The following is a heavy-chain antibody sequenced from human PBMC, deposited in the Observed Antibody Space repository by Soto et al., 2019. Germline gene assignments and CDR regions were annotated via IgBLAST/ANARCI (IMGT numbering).Heavy chain of an antibody. J-gene: IGHJ5*02. CDR1: GGTFSSYA. D-gene: IGHD6-13*01. V-gene: IGHV1-69*01. CDR2: IIPIFGTA. CDR3: ARARSSSSSWYWGGRWFDP. Sequence: QVQLVQSGAEVKKPGSSVKVSCKASGGTFSSYAISWVRQAPGQGLEWMGGIIPIFGTANYAQKFQGRVTITADEATSTAYMELSSLRSEDTAVYYCARARSSSSSWYWGGRWFDPWGQGTLVTVSS.